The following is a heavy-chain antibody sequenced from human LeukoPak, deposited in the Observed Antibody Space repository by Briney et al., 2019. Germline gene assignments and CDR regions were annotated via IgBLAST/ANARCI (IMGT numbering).Heavy chain of an antibody. D-gene: IGHD4-17*01. Sequence: RPGGSLRLSCTASGFTFGAYGMSWVRQAPGKGLEWVSGINWNGGSTGYADSVKGRFTISRDNAKNSLYLQMNSLRAEDTALYYCARDRGGDYYMDVWGKGTTVTVSS. J-gene: IGHJ6*03. CDR3: ARDRGGDYYMDV. CDR1: GFTFGAYG. V-gene: IGHV3-20*04. CDR2: INWNGGST.